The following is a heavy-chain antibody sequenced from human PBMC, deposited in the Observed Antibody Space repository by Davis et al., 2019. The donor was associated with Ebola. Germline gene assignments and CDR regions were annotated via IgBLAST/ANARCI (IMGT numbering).Heavy chain of an antibody. J-gene: IGHJ4*02. Sequence: KVSCKGSGYSFTSYWIGWVRQMPGKGLEWMGIIYPGDSDTRYSPSLQGQVTISADKSISTAYLQWSSLKASDTAMYYCARFKLWDYYDSSGYYYGGYFDYWGQGTLVTVSS. CDR3: ARFKLWDYYDSSGYYYGGYFDY. D-gene: IGHD3-22*01. CDR1: GYSFTSYW. CDR2: IYPGDSDT. V-gene: IGHV5-51*01.